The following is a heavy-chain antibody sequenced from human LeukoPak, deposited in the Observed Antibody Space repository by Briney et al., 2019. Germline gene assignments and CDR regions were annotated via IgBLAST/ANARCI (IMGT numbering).Heavy chain of an antibody. J-gene: IGHJ5*02. CDR2: IWYDGSNK. V-gene: IGHV3-33*01. CDR3: ARTGIAARPTVWFDP. D-gene: IGHD6-6*01. CDR1: GFTFSNYG. Sequence: GRSLRLSCAASGFTFSNYGMHWVRQAPGKGLEWVAVIWYDGSNKYYADSVKGRFTISRDTSKNTLYLQMSSLRAEDTAVYYCARTGIAARPTVWFDPWGQGTLVTVSS.